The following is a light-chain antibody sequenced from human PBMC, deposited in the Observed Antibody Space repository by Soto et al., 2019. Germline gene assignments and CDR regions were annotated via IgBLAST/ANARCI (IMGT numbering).Light chain of an antibody. Sequence: EIVLTQSPATLSVSPGERATLSCRASQSISSNLAWYQQKVGQAPRLLIYGASTRATGIPARFSGSGSGTEFTLTISSLQSEDFAVYYCQQYDNWRETFGQGTKVEIK. CDR2: GAS. J-gene: IGKJ1*01. V-gene: IGKV3-15*01. CDR3: QQYDNWRET. CDR1: QSISSN.